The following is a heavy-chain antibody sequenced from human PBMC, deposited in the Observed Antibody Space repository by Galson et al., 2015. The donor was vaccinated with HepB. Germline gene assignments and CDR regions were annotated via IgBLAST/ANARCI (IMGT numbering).Heavy chain of an antibody. Sequence: SVKVSCKASGGTFSSYAISWVRQAPGQGLEWMGGIIPIFGTANYAQKFQGRVTITADVSTSTAYMELSSLRSEDTAVYYCARTTGSRDGYDFDYWGQGTLVTVSS. V-gene: IGHV1-69*13. CDR1: GGTFSSYA. CDR3: ARTTGSRDGYDFDY. J-gene: IGHJ4*02. CDR2: IIPIFGTA. D-gene: IGHD5-24*01.